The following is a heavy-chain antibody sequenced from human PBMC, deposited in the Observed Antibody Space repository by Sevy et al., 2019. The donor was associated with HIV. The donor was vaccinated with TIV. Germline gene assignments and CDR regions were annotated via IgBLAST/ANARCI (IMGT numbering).Heavy chain of an antibody. J-gene: IGHJ5*02. CDR3: AGVDANYDKGFDP. CDR1: GFTFSSYE. D-gene: IGHD3-22*01. V-gene: IGHV3-48*03. Sequence: GGSLRLSCEASGFTFSSYEMNWVRQAPGKGLEWVSYISSSGTTINYADSVKGRFTISRDNAKNSLYMQMNSLRAEDTAVYYCAGVDANYDKGFDPWGQGTLVTVSS. CDR2: ISSSGTTI.